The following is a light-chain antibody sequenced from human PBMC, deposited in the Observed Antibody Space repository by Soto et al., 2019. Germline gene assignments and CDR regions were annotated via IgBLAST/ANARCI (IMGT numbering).Light chain of an antibody. V-gene: IGKV1-39*01. CDR1: QPISEY. J-gene: IGKJ1*01. Sequence: DVQMTQYPSSLSASVGDRVTITCRTSQPISEYLNWYQQKPGKAPSLLIYTSSNLQTGVPSRFSGSGSGTHFTLTINSLQPEDFATYYCQQSYNTPRTFGQGTKV. CDR3: QQSYNTPRT. CDR2: TSS.